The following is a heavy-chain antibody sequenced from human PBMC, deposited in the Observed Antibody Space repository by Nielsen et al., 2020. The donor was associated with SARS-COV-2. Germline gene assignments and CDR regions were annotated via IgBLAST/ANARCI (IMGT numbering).Heavy chain of an antibody. V-gene: IGHV4-34*01. CDR2: INHSGST. D-gene: IGHD4-17*01. CDR3: ARPDYGDYRYWYFDL. J-gene: IGHJ2*01. CDR1: GGSFSGYY. Sequence: SGTLSLTCAVYGGSFSGYYWSWIRQPPGKGLEWIGEINHSGSTNYNPSLKSRVTISVDTSKNQFSLKLSSVTAADTAVYYCARPDYGDYRYWYFDLWGRGTLVTVSS.